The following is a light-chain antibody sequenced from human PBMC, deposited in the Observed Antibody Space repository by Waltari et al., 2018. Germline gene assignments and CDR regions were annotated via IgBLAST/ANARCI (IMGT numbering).Light chain of an antibody. CDR2: DVT. J-gene: IGLJ2*01. CDR3: NSYTSSSTFVE. V-gene: IGLV2-14*03. Sequence: QSALTQPASVSGSPGQSITISCTGTSSDVGTYNYVSWYQQHPGKAPKLMIYDVTNRPSGVSNRFSGSKSGNTASLTISGLQAEDEADYYCNSYTSSSTFVEFGGGTKLTVL. CDR1: SSDVGTYNY.